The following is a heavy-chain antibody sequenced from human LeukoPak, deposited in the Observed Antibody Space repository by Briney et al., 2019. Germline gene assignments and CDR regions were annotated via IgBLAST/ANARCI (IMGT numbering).Heavy chain of an antibody. Sequence: GGSLRFSSAASGFSSDDYAMQWVRQAPGKGLEWVSGISWNSGSIGYADSVKGRFTIYRDNAKNSLDLQMNRLRAEDTSLYYCAIDIVAWVGELFVCGMDVWGRGPTVTVSS. D-gene: IGHD3-10*01. CDR2: ISWNSGSI. V-gene: IGHV3-9*01. J-gene: IGHJ6*04. CDR3: AIDIVAWVGELFVCGMDV. CDR1: GFSSDDYA.